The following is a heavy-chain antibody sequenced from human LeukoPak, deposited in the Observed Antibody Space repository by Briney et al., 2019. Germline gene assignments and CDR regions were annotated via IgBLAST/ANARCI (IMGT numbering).Heavy chain of an antibody. J-gene: IGHJ4*02. Sequence: GGSLRLSCAASGFTFSSYSMNWVRQAPGKGLEWVSSISSSSSYIYYADSVKGRFTISRDNAKNSLYLQMNSLRAEDTAVYYCAKDDGCCSGGSCYPFDYWGQGTLVTVSS. CDR1: GFTFSSYS. V-gene: IGHV3-21*01. CDR3: AKDDGCCSGGSCYPFDY. D-gene: IGHD2-15*01. CDR2: ISSSSSYI.